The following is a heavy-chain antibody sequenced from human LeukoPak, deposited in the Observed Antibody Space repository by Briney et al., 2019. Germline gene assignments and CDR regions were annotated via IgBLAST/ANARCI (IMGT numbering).Heavy chain of an antibody. V-gene: IGHV3-30-3*01. CDR3: ARPVWSMVRGVKPTLDY. D-gene: IGHD3-10*01. CDR1: RFTFSSYA. Sequence: GGPLRLSCAASRFTFSSYAMHGVGQAPGKGLEGVAVISYDGSNKYYADSVKGRFTISRDNSKNTLYLQMNSLRAEDTAVYYCARPVWSMVRGVKPTLDYWGQGTLVTVSS. J-gene: IGHJ4*02. CDR2: ISYDGSNK.